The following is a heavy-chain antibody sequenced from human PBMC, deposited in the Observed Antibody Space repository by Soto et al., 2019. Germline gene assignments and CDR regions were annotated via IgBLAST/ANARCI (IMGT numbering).Heavy chain of an antibody. CDR2: IDSNGAAT. V-gene: IGHV3-64D*06. D-gene: IGHD2-21*02. CDR3: VKDYSNSGDRLWFDY. J-gene: IGHJ4*02. CDR1: GFTFSSYP. Sequence: DVQVVESGGDLVQPGGSLRLSCSASGFTFSSYPMHWVRLAPGKGLEYVSWIDSNGAATYYGDSVKGRFIVSRDNSKNTLNLQMSTLTSEDTAVYYCVKDYSNSGDRLWFDYWGQGTLVTVSS.